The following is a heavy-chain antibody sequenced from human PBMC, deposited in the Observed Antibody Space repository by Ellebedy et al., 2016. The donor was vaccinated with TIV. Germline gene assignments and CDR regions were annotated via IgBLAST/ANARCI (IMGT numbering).Heavy chain of an antibody. J-gene: IGHJ5*02. V-gene: IGHV4-59*01. D-gene: IGHD5-12*01. CDR3: VRDRYSGLDP. CDR2: IYHNGNT. CDR1: GDSISNYY. Sequence: MPSETLSLTCTVSGDSISNYYWTWIRQPPGKGLEWIGYIYHNGNTKYNPSLKSRVTISVDTSKNQFTLNLTSVTVADTAVYYCVRDRYSGLDPWGQGTLVTVSS.